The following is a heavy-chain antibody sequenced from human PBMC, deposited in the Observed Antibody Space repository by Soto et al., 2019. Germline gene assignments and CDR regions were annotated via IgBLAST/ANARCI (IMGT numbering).Heavy chain of an antibody. V-gene: IGHV3-23*01. Sequence: EVQLLESGGGWVQPGESLRLSCAASGFSVSDSTMSWVRQAPGKGLEWISSITASGAVTYYADSVKGRVTISRDTSKDTVFLQLKSLRVEDSAIYYCAKAPLAFDIGGQGTLVTVSS. CDR1: GFSVSDST. CDR3: AKAPLAFDI. CDR2: ITASGAVT. J-gene: IGHJ3*02.